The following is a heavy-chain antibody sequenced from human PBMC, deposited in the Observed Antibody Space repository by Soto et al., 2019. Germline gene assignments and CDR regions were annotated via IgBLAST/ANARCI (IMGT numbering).Heavy chain of an antibody. Sequence: ASVKVSCKASGYTFSSYAISWVRQAPGQGLEWMGWISAYNGNTNYAQKLQGRVTMTTDTSTSTAYMELRSLRSDDTAVYYCARDLRRYTMIVVVTPSGYWGQGTLVTVSS. V-gene: IGHV1-18*01. CDR1: GYTFSSYA. D-gene: IGHD3-22*01. J-gene: IGHJ4*02. CDR3: ARDLRRYTMIVVVTPSGY. CDR2: ISAYNGNT.